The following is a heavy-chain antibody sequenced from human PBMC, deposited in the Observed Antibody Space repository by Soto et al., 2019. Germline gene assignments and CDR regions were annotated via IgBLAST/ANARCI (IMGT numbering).Heavy chain of an antibody. J-gene: IGHJ6*02. D-gene: IGHD1-26*01. V-gene: IGHV1-69*12. CDR2: IIPIFGTA. CDR3: ARGSGKWAGLYYYGMDV. CDR1: GGTFSSYA. Sequence: QVQLVQSGAAVKKPGSSVKVSCKASGGTFSSYAISWVRQAPGQGLEWMGGIIPIFGTANYAQKFQGRVTITADESTSXXCMEPSSLRSEDTAVYYCARGSGKWAGLYYYGMDVWGQGTTVTVSS.